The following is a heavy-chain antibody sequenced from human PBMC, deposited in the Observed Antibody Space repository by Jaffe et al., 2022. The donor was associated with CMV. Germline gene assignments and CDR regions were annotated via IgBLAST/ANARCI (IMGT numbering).Heavy chain of an antibody. CDR3: ARRGMNKSKGRWFDP. V-gene: IGHV4-39*01. D-gene: IGHD1-26*01. CDR2: IYYSGSP. CDR1: DGSISSSSYY. Sequence: QLQLQESGPGLVKPSETLSLTCNVSDGSISSSSYYWGWIRQPPGKGLEWIGSIYYSGSPSYNPSLKSRVTISVDTSKNQFSLKLSSVTAADTAVYYCARRGMNKSKGRWFDPWGQGTLVTVSS. J-gene: IGHJ5*02.